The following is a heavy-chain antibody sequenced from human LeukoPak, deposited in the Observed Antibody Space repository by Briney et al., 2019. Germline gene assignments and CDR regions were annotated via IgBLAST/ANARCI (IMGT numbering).Heavy chain of an antibody. D-gene: IGHD2-2*01. Sequence: GRSLRLSCAASGFTFSSYGMHWVRQAPGKGLEWVAVIWYDGSNKYYADSVKGRFTISRDNSKNTLYLQMNSLRAEDTAVYYCAKDYRRYCSSTSCLELDYWGQGTLVTVSS. CDR3: AKDYRRYCSSTSCLELDY. CDR1: GFTFSSYG. J-gene: IGHJ4*02. CDR2: IWYDGSNK. V-gene: IGHV3-33*06.